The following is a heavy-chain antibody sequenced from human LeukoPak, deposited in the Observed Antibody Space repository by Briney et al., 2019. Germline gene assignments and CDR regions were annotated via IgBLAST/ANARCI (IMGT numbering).Heavy chain of an antibody. CDR2: INPNSGGT. J-gene: IGHJ4*02. Sequence: ASVKVSCKASGYTFTGYYMHWVRQAPGQGLEWMGWINPNSGGTNYAQKFQGWVTMTRDTSISTAYMELSSLRSDDTAVYYCARDSDYYGSAQSDYWGQGTLVTVSS. D-gene: IGHD3-10*01. V-gene: IGHV1-2*04. CDR1: GYTFTGYY. CDR3: ARDSDYYGSAQSDY.